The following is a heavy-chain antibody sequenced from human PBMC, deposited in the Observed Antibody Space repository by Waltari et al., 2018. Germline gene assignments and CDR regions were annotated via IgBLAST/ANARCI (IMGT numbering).Heavy chain of an antibody. J-gene: IGHJ4*02. CDR2: IGYDKNEK. Sequence: VQLLESGGGVVQPGGSLRLSCATSGFPFSSYGMHWARRGPGKGLEWVAFIGYDKNEKYYQDSVKGRFTISRDNSRNNLYLQMDSLTPEDTGVYYCAAYTGSPSRPGPPSLWGRGTLVTVAS. V-gene: IGHV3-30*02. CDR1: GFPFSSYG. D-gene: IGHD1-26*01. CDR3: AAYTGSPSRPGPPSL.